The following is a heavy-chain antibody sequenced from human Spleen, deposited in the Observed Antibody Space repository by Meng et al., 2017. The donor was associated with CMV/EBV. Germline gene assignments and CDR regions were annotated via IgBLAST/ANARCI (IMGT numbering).Heavy chain of an antibody. Sequence: YTLTSYDINWVRQATGQGLEWMGWMNPNSGNTGYAQKFQGRVTITRNTSISTAYMELSSLRSEDTAVYYCARAQGYCSSTSCYYFDYWGQGTLVTVSS. CDR2: MNPNSGNT. V-gene: IGHV1-8*03. CDR3: ARAQGYCSSTSCYYFDY. CDR1: YTLTSYD. D-gene: IGHD2-2*01. J-gene: IGHJ4*02.